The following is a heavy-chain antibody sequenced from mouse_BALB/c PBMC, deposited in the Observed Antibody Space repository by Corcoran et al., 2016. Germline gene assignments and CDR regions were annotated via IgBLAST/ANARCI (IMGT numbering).Heavy chain of an antibody. Sequence: QVQLQQSGPELVKPGASVKMSCKASGYTFTDYVISWVKQRTGQGLEWIGGIYPGSGSTYYNEKFKGKATLTADKSSNTAYMQLSSLTSEDSAVYFCAYYYGSKGYFDVWGAGTTVTVSS. V-gene: IGHV1-81*01. CDR3: AYYYGSKGYFDV. CDR1: GYTFTDYV. D-gene: IGHD1-1*01. J-gene: IGHJ1*01. CDR2: IYPGSGST.